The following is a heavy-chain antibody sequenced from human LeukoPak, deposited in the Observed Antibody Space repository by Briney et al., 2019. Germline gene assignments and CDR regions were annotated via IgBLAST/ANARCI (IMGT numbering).Heavy chain of an antibody. CDR1: GFTFSSYW. CDR2: IKQDGSEK. Sequence: GGSLRLSCAASGFTFSSYWMSWVRQAPGKGLEWVANIKQDGSEKYYVDSVKGRFTISRDNAKNSLYLQMNSLRAEDTAVHYCARDKVLLWFGESVGIDYWGQGTLVTVSS. D-gene: IGHD3-10*01. CDR3: ARDKVLLWFGESVGIDY. V-gene: IGHV3-7*03. J-gene: IGHJ4*02.